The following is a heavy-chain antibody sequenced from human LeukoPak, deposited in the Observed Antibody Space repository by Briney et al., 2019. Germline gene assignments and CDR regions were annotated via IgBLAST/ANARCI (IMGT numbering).Heavy chain of an antibody. CDR3: ARTLEPSYSSGWYGDFDY. CDR2: INPNSGGT. Sequence: GASVKVSCKASGYTFTGYYMHWVRQAPGQGLEWMGWINPNSGGTNYAQKFQGWVTMTRDTSISTAYMELSRLRSDDTAVYYCARTLEPSYSSGWYGDFDYWGQGTLVTVSS. CDR1: GYTFTGYY. D-gene: IGHD6-19*01. V-gene: IGHV1-2*04. J-gene: IGHJ4*02.